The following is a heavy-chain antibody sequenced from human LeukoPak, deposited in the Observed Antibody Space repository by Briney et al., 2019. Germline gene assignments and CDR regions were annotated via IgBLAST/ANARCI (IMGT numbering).Heavy chain of an antibody. CDR3: VRNLAVAGTCFDS. J-gene: IGHJ4*02. D-gene: IGHD6-19*01. Sequence: GGSLRLSCAASGFTFRNYWMSWVRQAPGTGLEWVANIKQDGSDRNYVTSVRGRFTISRDNAESSLYLQMNSLRVEDTAVYYCVRNLAVAGTCFDSWGQGTLVTVST. CDR1: GFTFRNYW. V-gene: IGHV3-7*03. CDR2: IKQDGSDR.